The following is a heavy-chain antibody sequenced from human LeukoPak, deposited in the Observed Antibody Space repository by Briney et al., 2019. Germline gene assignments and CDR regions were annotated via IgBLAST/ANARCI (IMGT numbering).Heavy chain of an antibody. D-gene: IGHD6-19*01. CDR1: GFTFSNFG. J-gene: IGHJ4*02. CDR3: ARQRGSGCLDY. CDR2: IKQDRSET. V-gene: IGHV3-7*01. Sequence: GGSLRLSCVVSGFTFSNFGMSWVRQAPGKGLEWVANIKQDRSETYYVDSVKGRFTISRDNAKNSLSLQMNSLRAEDTAVYYCARQRGSGCLDYWGQGTLVTVSS.